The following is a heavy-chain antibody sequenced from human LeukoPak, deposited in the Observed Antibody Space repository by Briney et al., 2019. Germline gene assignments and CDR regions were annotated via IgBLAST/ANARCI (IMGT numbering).Heavy chain of an antibody. V-gene: IGHV4-30-2*01. D-gene: IGHD3-10*01. CDR3: ARCSNYYGSGSYEAGWFDP. CDR2: IYHSGST. J-gene: IGHJ5*02. CDR1: GGSISSGGYY. Sequence: SETLSLTCTVSGGSISSGGYYWSWIRQPPGKGLEWIGYIYHSGSTYYNPSLKSRVTISVDTSKNQFSLKLSSVTAADTAVYYCARCSNYYGSGSYEAGWFDPWGQGTLVTVSS.